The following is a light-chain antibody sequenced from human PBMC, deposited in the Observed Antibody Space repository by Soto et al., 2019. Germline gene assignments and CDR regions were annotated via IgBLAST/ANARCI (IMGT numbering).Light chain of an antibody. V-gene: IGLV1-44*01. Sequence: QSVLTQPPSAAGTPGQRVTISCSGSSSNSGSNTVNWYQQLPGPAPKLLIYSNNQRPSGVPDRFSGFKSGTSASLAISGLQSEDEADYYCAAWDDSLNGLYVFGTGTKATVL. CDR3: AAWDDSLNGLYV. J-gene: IGLJ1*01. CDR1: SSNSGSNT. CDR2: SNN.